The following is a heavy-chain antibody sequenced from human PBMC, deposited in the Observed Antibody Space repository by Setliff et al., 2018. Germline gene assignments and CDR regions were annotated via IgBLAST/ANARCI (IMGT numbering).Heavy chain of an antibody. D-gene: IGHD2-8*02. CDR2: INPGGGSA. V-gene: IGHV1-46*01. Sequence: GASVKVSCKATGYTLSRHYMHWARQAPGQGLEWMGIINPGGGSASIVQKFQGRVTMTIDTSTRTVYMELTRLRSDDTAIYYCARETSSGPRIDPWGQGTQVTVSS. J-gene: IGHJ5*02. CDR3: ARETSSGPRIDP. CDR1: GYTLSRHY.